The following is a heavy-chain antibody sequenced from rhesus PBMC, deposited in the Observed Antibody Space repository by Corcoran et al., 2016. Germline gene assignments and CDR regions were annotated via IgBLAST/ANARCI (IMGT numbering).Heavy chain of an antibody. V-gene: IGHV4-76*01. CDR2: IYGSRRSN. CDR3: AGGVLPPPLLDS. Sequence: QVQLQESGPGLVKPSETLSLTCAVSGGSISGGYDWSWIRQPPGKGLEWVGNIYGSRRSNTYTPSHKNRLTIQKHPSQNHFPVNRSVGTAAETAVYYCAGGVLPPPLLDSWGQGFRVPVPS. CDR1: GGSISGGYD. D-gene: IGHD2-15*01. J-gene: IGHJ4*01.